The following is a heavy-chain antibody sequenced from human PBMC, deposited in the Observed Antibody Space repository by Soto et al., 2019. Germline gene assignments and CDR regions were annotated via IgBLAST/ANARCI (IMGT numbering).Heavy chain of an antibody. CDR1: GGTFSSYA. V-gene: IGHV1-69*13. CDR2: ILPIFGTA. D-gene: IGHD6-6*01. CDR3: ERERVRSSSAHWFDP. Sequence: SVKVSCKASGGTFSSYAISWVRQAPFRVLEWMGGILPIFGTANYAQKFQGRVTITADESTTTRYMELSSLTSEDTDVYDCERERVRSSSAHWFDPWG. J-gene: IGHJ5*02.